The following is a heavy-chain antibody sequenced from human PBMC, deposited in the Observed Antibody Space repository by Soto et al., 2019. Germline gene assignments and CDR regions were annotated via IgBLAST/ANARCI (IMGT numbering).Heavy chain of an antibody. CDR1: GYSFTSYW. CDR3: AIHKPPATVTTGFYYYYYMDV. J-gene: IGHJ6*02. V-gene: IGHV5-10-1*01. CDR2: IDPSDSYT. D-gene: IGHD4-17*01. Sequence: EVQLVQSGAEVKKPGESLRISCKGSGYSFTSYWINWVRQMPGKGLEWMGRIDPSDSYTNYSPSFQGHVTISADKSISTAYLQWSSLKASDTAMYYCAIHKPPATVTTGFYYYYYMDVWGQGTTVTVSS.